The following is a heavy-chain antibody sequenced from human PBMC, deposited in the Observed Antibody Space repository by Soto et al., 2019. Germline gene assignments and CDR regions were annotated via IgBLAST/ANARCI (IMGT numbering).Heavy chain of an antibody. CDR3: LRYPDGGTLDY. D-gene: IGHD2-15*01. CDR2: IKSRADNYAT. V-gene: IGHV3-73*02. Sequence: EVHLVESGGGLVQPGGSLNLSCAASGFMFRGSAIHWVRQASGKALEWVSRIKSRADNYATGYAASVKGRFTISRDDSKNTAYLQMNSLRTDDTAVYYCLRYPDGGTLDYWGQGTLVTVSS. J-gene: IGHJ4*02. CDR1: GFMFRGSA.